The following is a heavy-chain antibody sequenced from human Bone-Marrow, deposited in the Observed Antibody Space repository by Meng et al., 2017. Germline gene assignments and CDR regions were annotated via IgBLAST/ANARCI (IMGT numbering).Heavy chain of an antibody. CDR2: INHSGST. J-gene: IGHJ4*02. D-gene: IGHD4-11*01. Sequence: QGGQGLLKLSGPWSPTCVSSGGSLSAYYWSWIRQPPGKGLEWIGEINHSGSTNYNPSLESRATISVDTSQNNLSLKLSSVTAADSAVYYCARGPTTMAHDFDYWGQGTLVTVSS. CDR3: ARGPTTMAHDFDY. CDR1: GGSLSAYY. V-gene: IGHV4-34*01.